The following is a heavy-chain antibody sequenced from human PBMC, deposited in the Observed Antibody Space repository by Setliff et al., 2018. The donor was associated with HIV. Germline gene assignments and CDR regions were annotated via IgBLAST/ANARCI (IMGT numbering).Heavy chain of an antibody. J-gene: IGHJ6*04. D-gene: IGHD3-10*01. CDR3: ARGKGVGGVVITGGLDV. CDR1: GHTFTNVD. CDR2: MNPNTGVS. V-gene: IGHV1-8*01. Sequence: ASVKVSCKASGHTFTNVDIHWLRRATDQGLEGMGWMNPNTGVSGYALKFQARFTMTRDTSISTAYMELSSLTSEETAVYYCARGKGVGGVVITGGLDVWGKGTTVTVSS.